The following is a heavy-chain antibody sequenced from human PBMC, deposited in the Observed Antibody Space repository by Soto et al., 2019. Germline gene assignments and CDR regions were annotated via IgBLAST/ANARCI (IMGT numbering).Heavy chain of an antibody. V-gene: IGHV4-31*03. CDR2: IYYSGST. J-gene: IGHJ5*02. D-gene: IGHD6-13*01. Sequence: SETLSLSFTVSGGSISGGGYYWSCIRKHPGKGLELIGYIYYSGSTYYNPSLQSRVTISVDTSKNQFSLKLSSVTAADKAVYYCAGSIAAAGTVSWFDPWGQGTLVTVSS. CDR3: AGSIAAAGTVSWFDP. CDR1: GGSISGGGYY.